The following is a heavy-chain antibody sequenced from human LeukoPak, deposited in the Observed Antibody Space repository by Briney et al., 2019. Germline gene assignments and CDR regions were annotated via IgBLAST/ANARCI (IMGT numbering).Heavy chain of an antibody. D-gene: IGHD5-24*01. CDR1: GASVNSGRFY. Sequence: PSETLSLTCSVSGASVNSGRFYWTWIRQSPGKGLEWLGFVYSSGKTDYNPSLKSRLTMSTDASQIKFSLTPTSVTRADTTIYYCSRVDAAATIFFDYWGQGALVTVSA. CDR2: VYSSGKT. V-gene: IGHV4-61*01. CDR3: SRVDAAATIFFDY. J-gene: IGHJ4*02.